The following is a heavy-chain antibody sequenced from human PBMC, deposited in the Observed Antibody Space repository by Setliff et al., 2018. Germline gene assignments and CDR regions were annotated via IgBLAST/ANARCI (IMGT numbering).Heavy chain of an antibody. CDR1: GGSISPYF. CDR3: ARGFVESRSSLHFDY. CDR2: IDHRGNT. J-gene: IGHJ4*02. V-gene: IGHV4-34*01. Sequence: PSETLSLTCTVSGGSISPYFWSWIRQPPGKGLEWIGEIDHRGNTYYNPSLKSRVTISVDTSKNQFSLKLNSATAADTAVYSCARGFVESRSSLHFDYWSQGALVTVSS. D-gene: IGHD6-13*01.